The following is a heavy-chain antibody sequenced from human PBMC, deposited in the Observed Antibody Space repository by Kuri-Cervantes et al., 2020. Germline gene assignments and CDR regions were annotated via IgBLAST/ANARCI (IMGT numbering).Heavy chain of an antibody. V-gene: IGHV3-43D*04. CDR1: GFTFDDYA. Sequence: GESLKISCAASGFTFDDYAMHWVRQAPGKGLEWVSLISRDGGSTYYADSVKGRFTISRDNAKNSLYLQMNSLRAEDTAVYYCARDRRAVTTAPAYHSYYYMDVWGKGTTVTVSS. CDR2: ISRDGGST. D-gene: IGHD4-17*01. CDR3: ARDRRAVTTAPAYHSYYYMDV. J-gene: IGHJ6*03.